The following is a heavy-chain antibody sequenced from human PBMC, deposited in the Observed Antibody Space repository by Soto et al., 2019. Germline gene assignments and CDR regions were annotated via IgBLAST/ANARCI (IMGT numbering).Heavy chain of an antibody. CDR3: TGGSSRYGMDV. D-gene: IGHD6-13*01. Sequence: QVQPLQSGADVKKPGASVKVSCKASGYTFTSYDINWVRQATGQGLEWMGWMNPNSGDTGYAQNFQGRVTMTRNTSISTAYMELSSLRSEETAVYYCTGGSSRYGMDVWGQGTTVTVPS. CDR1: GYTFTSYD. J-gene: IGHJ6*02. CDR2: MNPNSGDT. V-gene: IGHV1-8*01.